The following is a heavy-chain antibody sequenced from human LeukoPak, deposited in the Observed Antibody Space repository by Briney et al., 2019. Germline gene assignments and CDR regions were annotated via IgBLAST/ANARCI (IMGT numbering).Heavy chain of an antibody. J-gene: IGHJ6*03. CDR1: GFTFSSYA. D-gene: IGHD1-26*01. V-gene: IGHV3-30*04. Sequence: GGSLRLSCAASGFTFSSYAMHWVRQAPGKGLEWVAVISYDGSNKYYADSVKGRFTISRDNSKNTLYLQMNSLRAEDTAVYYCARDPYSGTYGDTYYYYMDVWGKGTTVTISS. CDR2: ISYDGSNK. CDR3: ARDPYSGTYGDTYYYYMDV.